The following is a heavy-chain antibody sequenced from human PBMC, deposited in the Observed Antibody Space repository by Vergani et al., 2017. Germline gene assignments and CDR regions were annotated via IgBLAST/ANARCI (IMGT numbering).Heavy chain of an antibody. CDR2: ISYDGIEK. Sequence: QVKLEESGGGVVQPGRSLRLSCAASGFSFGNYAMHWVRQAPGKGLERVGVISYDGIEKKYADSVNGRFTISRDNSKKMMSLQMNSLRVEDTAVYYCARGGKGIIMVVPSTHLWGQGTQVSVS. D-gene: IGHD2-15*01. CDR1: GFSFGNYA. CDR3: ARGGKGIIMVVPSTHL. V-gene: IGHV3-30-3*01. J-gene: IGHJ4*02.